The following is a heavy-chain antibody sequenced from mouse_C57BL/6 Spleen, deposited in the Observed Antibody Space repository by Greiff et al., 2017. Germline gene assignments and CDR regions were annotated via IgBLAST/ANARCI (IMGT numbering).Heavy chain of an antibody. CDR1: GYTFTSYW. V-gene: IGHV1-55*01. CDR3: ARADSTGDWFAY. CDR2: IYPGSGST. D-gene: IGHD3-2*02. Sequence: QVQLQQPGAELVKPGASVKMSCKASGYTFTSYWITWVKQRPGQGLEWIGDIYPGSGSTNYNEKFKSKATLTVDTSSSTAYMQLSSLTSEDSAVYYCARADSTGDWFAYWGQGTLVTVSA. J-gene: IGHJ3*01.